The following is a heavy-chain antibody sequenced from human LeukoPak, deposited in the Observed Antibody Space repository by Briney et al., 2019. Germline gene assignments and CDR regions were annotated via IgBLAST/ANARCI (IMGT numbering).Heavy chain of an antibody. Sequence: PGGTLRLSCAASGFTFSSYGMHWVRQAPGKGLEWVAVISDDGSNKYHADSVKGRFTISRDNSKNTLYLQMNSLRAEDTAVYYCAKDWTSIAAAGPLGDWFDPWGQGTLVTVSS. V-gene: IGHV3-30*18. CDR3: AKDWTSIAAAGPLGDWFDP. D-gene: IGHD6-13*01. J-gene: IGHJ5*02. CDR1: GFTFSSYG. CDR2: ISDDGSNK.